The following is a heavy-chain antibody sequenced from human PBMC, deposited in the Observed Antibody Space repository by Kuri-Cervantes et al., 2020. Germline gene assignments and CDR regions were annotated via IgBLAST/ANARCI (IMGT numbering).Heavy chain of an antibody. CDR2: IIPIFGTA. D-gene: IGHD2-15*01. J-gene: IGHJ3*02. V-gene: IGHV1-69*13. CDR3: ARVSYGYCSGGSCYRDAFDI. Sequence: SVKVSCKASGYTFTSEGITWVRRAPGQGLEWMGGIIPIFGTANYAQKFQGRVTITADESTSTAYMELSSLRSEDTAVYYCARVSYGYCSGGSCYRDAFDIWGPGTMVTVSS. CDR1: GYTFTSEG.